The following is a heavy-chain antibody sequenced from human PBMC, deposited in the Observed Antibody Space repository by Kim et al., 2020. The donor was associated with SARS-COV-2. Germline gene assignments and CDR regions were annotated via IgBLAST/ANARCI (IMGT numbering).Heavy chain of an antibody. V-gene: IGHV3-21*01. CDR2: ISSSSSYI. CDR1: GFTFSSYS. J-gene: IGHJ3*02. Sequence: GGSLRLSCAASGFTFSSYSMNWVRQAPGKGLEWVSSISSSSSYIYYADSVKGRFTISRDNAKNSLYLQMNSLRAEDTAVYYCARDLTLLGIAVERNEDAFDIWGQGTMVTVSS. CDR3: ARDLTLLGIAVERNEDAFDI. D-gene: IGHD6-19*01.